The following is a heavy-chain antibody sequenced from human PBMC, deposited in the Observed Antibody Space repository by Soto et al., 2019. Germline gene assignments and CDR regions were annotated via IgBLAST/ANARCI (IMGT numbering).Heavy chain of an antibody. V-gene: IGHV3-23*01. J-gene: IGHJ3*02. CDR3: AKGTYRDYVYWDHAFDI. CDR1: GFTFISYA. CDR2: ISGSGSRT. Sequence: GSLILSCAASGFTFISYAMSWVRQAPGKGLEWVSAISGSGSRTYYADSVKGRFTFSRDNSKKTLYLQMNSLRAEDTAVYFCAKGTYRDYVYWDHAFDIWGQGTMVTVSS. D-gene: IGHD4-17*01.